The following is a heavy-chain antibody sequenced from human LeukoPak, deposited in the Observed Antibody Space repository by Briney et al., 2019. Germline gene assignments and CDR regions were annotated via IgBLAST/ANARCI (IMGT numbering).Heavy chain of an antibody. CDR2: IYYSGST. V-gene: IGHV4-59*01. CDR3: ARAGGEWLVKGYFDL. Sequence: SGTLSLTCTVYGDSISSYYWSWIRQPPGKGLEWIGYIYYSGSTNYNPSLKSRVTISVDTSKNQFSLKLSSVTAADTAVYYCARAGGEWLVKGYFDLWGRGTLVTVSS. CDR1: GDSISSYY. J-gene: IGHJ2*01. D-gene: IGHD6-19*01.